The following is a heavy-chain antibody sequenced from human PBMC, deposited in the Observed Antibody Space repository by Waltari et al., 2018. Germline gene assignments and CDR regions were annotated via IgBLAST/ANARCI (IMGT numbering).Heavy chain of an antibody. Sequence: QVQVVASGGGVVQPGRSLRLSCAASGFIFNQYGIHWVRQAPGKGLESVAVISYDGRHRFYSDSVKGRFTISRDNSRNTVSLQMDSLTVEDTALYYCAKGGDLEWLFIDHWGQGTFVTVS. CDR2: ISYDGRHR. CDR1: GFIFNQYG. J-gene: IGHJ4*02. CDR3: AKGGDLEWLFIDH. V-gene: IGHV3-30*18. D-gene: IGHD3-3*01.